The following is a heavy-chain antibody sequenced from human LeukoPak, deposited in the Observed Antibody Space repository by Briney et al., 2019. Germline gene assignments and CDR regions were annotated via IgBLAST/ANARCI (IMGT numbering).Heavy chain of an antibody. V-gene: IGHV3-13*04. CDR1: GFTFTSYA. CDR2: IGSAGNT. CDR3: ARGWGTSGWDVPAI. J-gene: IGHJ3*02. Sequence: GGSLRLSCAASGFTFTSYAMHWVRQATGRGLEWVSTIGSAGNTYYPGSVKGRFTISRENAKNSLYLQMNSLRAGDTAVYYCARGWGTSGWDVPAIWGQGTMVTVSS. D-gene: IGHD6-19*01.